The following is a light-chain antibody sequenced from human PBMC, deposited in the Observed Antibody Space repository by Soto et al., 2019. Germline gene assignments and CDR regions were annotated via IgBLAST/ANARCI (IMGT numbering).Light chain of an antibody. Sequence: DIELTQSPSSLSASVGDRVTITCRASQSISTYLNWDQQKGGKAPKLLIHGASSLQSGVPLRFSATGSGTDFSLTTMSLQPEDFATYYCQQSYSTLLSFGGGTKVDIK. J-gene: IGKJ4*01. V-gene: IGKV1-39*01. CDR3: QQSYSTLLS. CDR1: QSISTY. CDR2: GAS.